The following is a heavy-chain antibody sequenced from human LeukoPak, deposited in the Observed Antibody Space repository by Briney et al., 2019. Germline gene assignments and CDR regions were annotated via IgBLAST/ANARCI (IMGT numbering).Heavy chain of an antibody. D-gene: IGHD3-9*01. Sequence: GGSLRLSCAASGFTFSSYGMHWVRQAPGKGLEWVAVIWYDGSNKYYADSVKGRFTISRDNSKNTLYLQMNSLRAEDTAVYYCARDGAQSYYDILTGYYRAPDYWGQGILVTVSS. V-gene: IGHV3-33*01. J-gene: IGHJ4*02. CDR2: IWYDGSNK. CDR3: ARDGAQSYYDILTGYYRAPDY. CDR1: GFTFSSYG.